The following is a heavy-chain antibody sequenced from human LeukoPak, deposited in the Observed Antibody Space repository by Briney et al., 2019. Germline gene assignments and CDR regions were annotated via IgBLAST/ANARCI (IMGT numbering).Heavy chain of an antibody. D-gene: IGHD6-13*01. Sequence: ASVKVSCKVSGYTRTYLSIHWVRQAPGKGLEWMGGFDPEDGETIYAEKFQGRVTMTEDTSTDTAYMELSSPRSEDTAVYYCARGRRSNSWQYYYYMDVWGKGTTVT. J-gene: IGHJ6*03. CDR2: FDPEDGET. V-gene: IGHV1-24*01. CDR3: ARGRRSNSWQYYYYMDV. CDR1: GYTRTYLS.